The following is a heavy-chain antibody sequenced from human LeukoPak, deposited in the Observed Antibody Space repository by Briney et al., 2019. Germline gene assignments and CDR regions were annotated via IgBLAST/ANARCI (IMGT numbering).Heavy chain of an antibody. D-gene: IGHD2-15*01. Sequence: SETLSLTCAVSGRSISSGGYSWSWIRQPPGKGLEWIGYIYHSGSTYYNPSLKSRVTISVDRSKNQFSLKLSSVTAADTAVYYCARGGRVDPFDYWGQGTLVTVSS. V-gene: IGHV4-30-2*01. CDR1: GRSISSGGYS. CDR3: ARGGRVDPFDY. CDR2: IYHSGST. J-gene: IGHJ4*02.